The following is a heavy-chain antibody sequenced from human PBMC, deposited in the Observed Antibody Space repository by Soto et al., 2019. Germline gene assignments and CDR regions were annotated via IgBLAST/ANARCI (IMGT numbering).Heavy chain of an antibody. CDR3: VRDGTKTLRDWFDP. Sequence: ATLNITCTVSGASISGFYWSWIRKSAGKGLEWIGRIYATGTTDYNPSLKSRVMMSVDTSKKQFSLKLRSVTAADTAVYYCVRDGTKTLRDWFDPWGQGISVTVSS. CDR2: IYATGTT. J-gene: IGHJ5*02. D-gene: IGHD1-1*01. CDR1: GASISGFY. V-gene: IGHV4-4*07.